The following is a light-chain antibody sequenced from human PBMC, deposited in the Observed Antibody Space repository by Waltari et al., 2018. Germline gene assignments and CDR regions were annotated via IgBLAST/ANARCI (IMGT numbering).Light chain of an antibody. V-gene: IGKV1-5*03. J-gene: IGKJ2*01. CDR2: KAS. Sequence: DIQMTQSPSSLAASVGDSVTITCRASQGINNWLAWYQQKPGKAPKVLILKASTLQSGVPSRFSGGISGTDFTLTISSLQPEDFATYYCQQYNSAPHNFGQGTKVEIK. CDR3: QQYNSAPHN. CDR1: QGINNW.